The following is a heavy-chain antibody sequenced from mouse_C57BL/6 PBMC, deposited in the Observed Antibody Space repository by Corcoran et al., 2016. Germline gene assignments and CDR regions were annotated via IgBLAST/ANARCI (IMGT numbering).Heavy chain of an antibody. CDR3: ASGVYDGYYWFAY. J-gene: IGHJ3*01. CDR1: GYTFTTYG. D-gene: IGHD2-3*01. CDR2: INTYSGVP. V-gene: IGHV9-3*01. Sequence: QIPLVQSGPELKKPGETVKISCKASGYTFTTYGMSWVKQAPGKGLKWKGWINTYSGVPTYADDFKGRFAFSLDTSASTAYLQINNLKNEDTATYFCASGVYDGYYWFAYCGQGTLVTVSA.